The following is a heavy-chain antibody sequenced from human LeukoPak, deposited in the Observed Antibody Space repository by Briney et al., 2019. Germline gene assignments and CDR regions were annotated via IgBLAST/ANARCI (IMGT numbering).Heavy chain of an antibody. CDR3: ARTPDYYYGMDV. CDR1: GGSISNSHW. V-gene: IGHV4-4*02. J-gene: IGHJ6*02. Sequence: SETLSLTCAVSGGSISNSHWCSWVRQPPGKGLEWIGEIYHTGTTNYNPSLKSRVTISLDKSQNQFSLRLSSVTAADTAVYYCARTPDYYYGMDVWGRGTSVTVSS. CDR2: IYHTGTT.